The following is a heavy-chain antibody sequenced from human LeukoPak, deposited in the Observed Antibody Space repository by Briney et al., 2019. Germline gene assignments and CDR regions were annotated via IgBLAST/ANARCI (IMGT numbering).Heavy chain of an antibody. CDR1: GFNFRSYA. V-gene: IGHV3-23*01. CDR2: VTGGAVAT. J-gene: IGHJ3*02. CDR3: ARDRHRYRGTNGDGDAFDI. Sequence: GGSLRLSCAASGFNFRSYAMSWVRQAPGKGLEWVSTVTGGAVATYYADSVRGRHTIFRDNSKTTLDLQMNSLRAEDTAVYFCARDRHRYRGTNGDGDAFDIWGQGTKVTVSS. D-gene: IGHD1-7*01.